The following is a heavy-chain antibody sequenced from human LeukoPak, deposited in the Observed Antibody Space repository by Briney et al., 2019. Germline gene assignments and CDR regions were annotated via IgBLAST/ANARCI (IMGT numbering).Heavy chain of an antibody. V-gene: IGHV4-39*01. D-gene: IGHD3-22*01. CDR3: ARQTGYYYDSSGYLDWFDP. CDR2: IYYSGST. CDR1: GGSISSSSYY. J-gene: IGHJ5*02. Sequence: SETLSLTCTVSGGSISSSSYYWGWIRQPPGKGLEWLGSIYYSGSTYYTPSLKSRVTISVDTSKNQFSLKLSSVTAADTAVYYCARQTGYYYDSSGYLDWFDPWGQGTLVTVSS.